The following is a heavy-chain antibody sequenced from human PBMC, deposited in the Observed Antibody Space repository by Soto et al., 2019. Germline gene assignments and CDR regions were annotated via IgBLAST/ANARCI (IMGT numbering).Heavy chain of an antibody. Sequence: GESMKISCRGSGYSFTSYWISWVRQMPGKGLEWMGRIDPSDSYTNYSPSFQGHVTISADKSISTAYLQWSSLKASDTAMYYCATGTAVVAATPDYYYYDMDVWGQGTTVTVSS. CDR3: ATGTAVVAATPDYYYYDMDV. J-gene: IGHJ6*02. CDR1: GYSFTSYW. CDR2: IDPSDSYT. D-gene: IGHD2-15*01. V-gene: IGHV5-10-1*01.